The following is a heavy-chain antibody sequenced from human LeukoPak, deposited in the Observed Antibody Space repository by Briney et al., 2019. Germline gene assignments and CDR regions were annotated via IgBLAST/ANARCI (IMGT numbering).Heavy chain of an antibody. Sequence: PGGSLRLSCAASGFTFSSYAMSWVRQAPGKGLEWVSAISGSGRSTYYADSVKGRFTISRDNSKNTLYLQMNSLRAEDTAVYYCAKAYYYDSSGYDDAFDIWGQGTMVTVSS. CDR1: GFTFSSYA. CDR3: AKAYYYDSSGYDDAFDI. D-gene: IGHD3-22*01. V-gene: IGHV3-23*01. CDR2: ISGSGRST. J-gene: IGHJ3*02.